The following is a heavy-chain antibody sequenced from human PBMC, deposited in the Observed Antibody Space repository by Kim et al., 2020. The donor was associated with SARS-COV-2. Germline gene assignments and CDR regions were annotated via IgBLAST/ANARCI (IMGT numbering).Heavy chain of an antibody. CDR2: MNQDGSHT. CDR3: TGGGRGEF. J-gene: IGHJ4*02. D-gene: IGHD3-10*01. CDR1: GFSFSSYW. Sequence: GGSLRLSCAASGFSFSSYWMSWVRQALGQGLECVANMNQDGSHTYYVDSVNGRFTISRDYSKNSVLLQMNSRSASDWVVYYCTGGGRGEFWCQGSLVTVSS. V-gene: IGHV3-7*01.